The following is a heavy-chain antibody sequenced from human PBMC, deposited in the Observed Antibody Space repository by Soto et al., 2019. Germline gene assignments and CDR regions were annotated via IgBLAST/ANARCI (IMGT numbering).Heavy chain of an antibody. CDR2: ISGSGGST. Sequence: GGSLRLSCAASGFPFSSYAMSWVRQAPGKGLEWVSAISGSGGSTYYADSVKGRFTISRDNSKNTLYLQMNSLRAEDTAVYYCANDARQPMTIGFDYWGQGTLVTVSS. J-gene: IGHJ4*02. V-gene: IGHV3-23*01. D-gene: IGHD3-22*01. CDR1: GFPFSSYA. CDR3: ANDARQPMTIGFDY.